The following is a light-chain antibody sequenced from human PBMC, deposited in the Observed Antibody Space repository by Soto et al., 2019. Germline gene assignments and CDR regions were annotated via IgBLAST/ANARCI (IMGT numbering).Light chain of an antibody. V-gene: IGKV1-5*02. CDR2: DAS. J-gene: IGKJ4*01. CDR1: QGIGSW. Sequence: DIQMTQSPSTLSASIGDRVTIICRASQGIGSWLAWYQQKPGKAPKLLIYDASSFESGVPSRFGGSGSGTEFTLTTSSLKPADLATYYCQHYNTYSLTFGGGTKVEIK. CDR3: QHYNTYSLT.